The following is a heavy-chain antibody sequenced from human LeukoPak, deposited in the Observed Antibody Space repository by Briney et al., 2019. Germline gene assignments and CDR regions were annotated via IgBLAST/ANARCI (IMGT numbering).Heavy chain of an antibody. J-gene: IGHJ4*02. V-gene: IGHV3-53*01. CDR3: ARDWSHRCFDY. Sequence: GGSLRLSCAASGFTVSSNYMSWVRQAPGKGLEWVSVIYSGGSTYYADSVKGRFTISRDNSKNTLYLQMNSLRAEDTAVYYCARDWSHRCFDYWGQGTLVTVPS. CDR1: GFTVSSNY. CDR2: IYSGGST. D-gene: IGHD3-3*01.